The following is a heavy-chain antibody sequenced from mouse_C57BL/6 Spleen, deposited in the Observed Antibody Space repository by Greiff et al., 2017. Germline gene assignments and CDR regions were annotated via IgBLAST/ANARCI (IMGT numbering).Heavy chain of an antibody. J-gene: IGHJ2*01. CDR2: ISSGGSYT. CDR3: ARQIYYGNYTFFDY. CDR1: GFTFSSYG. V-gene: IGHV5-6*01. Sequence: EVKLMESGGDLVKPGGSLKLSCAASGFTFSSYGMSWVRQTPDKRLEWVATISSGGSYTYYPDSVKGRFTISRDNAKNTLYLQMSSLKSEDTAMYYCARQIYYGNYTFFDYWGQGTTLTVSS. D-gene: IGHD2-1*01.